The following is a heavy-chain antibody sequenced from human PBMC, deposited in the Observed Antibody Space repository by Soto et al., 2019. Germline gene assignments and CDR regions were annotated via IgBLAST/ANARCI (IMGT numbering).Heavy chain of an antibody. V-gene: IGHV4-59*08. Sequence: QVQLQESGPGLVKPSETLSLTCTVSGGSISSYYWSWIRQPPGQGLEWIGYIYYSGSTNYHPSLQSRVTLSVETSKHQCSLKLSSATVADTAVYYCASQFGVDTSFDYWGHGTLVTVSA. D-gene: IGHD3-3*01. CDR3: ASQFGVDTSFDY. J-gene: IGHJ4*01. CDR2: IYYSGST. CDR1: GGSISSYY.